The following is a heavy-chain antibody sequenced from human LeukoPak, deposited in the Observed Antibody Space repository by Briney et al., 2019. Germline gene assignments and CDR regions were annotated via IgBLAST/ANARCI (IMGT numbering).Heavy chain of an antibody. D-gene: IGHD2-2*01. V-gene: IGHV3-48*04. CDR3: ARGLSSTSCYRD. CDR1: GFTLSSYT. CDR2: IGTSSTTI. Sequence: GGSLRLSCAASGFTLSSYTMNWVRQPPGKGLEWVSNIGTSSTTIYYADSVKGRFTISRDNAKNSLYLQMNSLRAEDTAVYYCARGLSSTSCYRDWGQGTLVTVSS. J-gene: IGHJ4*02.